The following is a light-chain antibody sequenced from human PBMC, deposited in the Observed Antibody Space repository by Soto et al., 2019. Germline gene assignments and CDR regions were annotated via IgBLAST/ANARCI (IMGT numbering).Light chain of an antibody. CDR1: QSVNSNY. Sequence: IVLTQSPGTLSLSPGERATLSCRASQSVNSNYLAWYQQKPGQAPRLLIYGASNRATGIPDRFTGGGSGTDYTLIINRLEHEDVAVYYCQQYDASPPVTFGPGTRVETK. V-gene: IGKV3-20*01. J-gene: IGKJ3*01. CDR3: QQYDASPPVT. CDR2: GAS.